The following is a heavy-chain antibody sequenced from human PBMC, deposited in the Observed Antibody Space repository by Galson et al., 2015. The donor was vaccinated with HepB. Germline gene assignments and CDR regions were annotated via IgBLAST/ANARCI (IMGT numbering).Heavy chain of an antibody. CDR2: ISYDGSNK. CDR3: VKDRGDTAMVHFDY. V-gene: IGHV3-30*14. CDR1: GFTFSSYA. Sequence: SLRLSCAASGFTFSSYAMHWVRQAPGKGLEWVAVISYDGSNKYYADSVKGRFTISRDNSKNTLYLQMSSLRAEDTAVYYCVKDRGDTAMVHFDYWGQGTLVTVSS. D-gene: IGHD5-18*01. J-gene: IGHJ4*02.